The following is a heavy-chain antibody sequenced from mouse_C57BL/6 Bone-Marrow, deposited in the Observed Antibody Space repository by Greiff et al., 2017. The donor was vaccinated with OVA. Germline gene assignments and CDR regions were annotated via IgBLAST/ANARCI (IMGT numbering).Heavy chain of an antibody. CDR1: GFNITDDY. CDR3: TAPGTWFAY. D-gene: IGHD4-1*01. J-gene: IGHJ3*01. CDR2: IDPENGDT. Sequence: VQLQQSGAELVRPGASVKLSCTASGFNITDDYMHWVKQRPEQGLEWIGWIDPENGDTEYASKFQGKATITADTSSNTAYLQLSSLTSEDTAVYYCTAPGTWFAYWGQGTLVTVSA. V-gene: IGHV14-4*01.